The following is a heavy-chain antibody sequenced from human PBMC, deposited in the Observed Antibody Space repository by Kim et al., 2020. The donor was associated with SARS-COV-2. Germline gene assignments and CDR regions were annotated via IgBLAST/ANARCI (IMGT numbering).Heavy chain of an antibody. Sequence: TNYNPSLKSRVTISVDKSKNQFSLKLSSVTAADTAVYYCARDNDYVAFDYWGQGTLVTVSS. CDR2: T. D-gene: IGHD4-17*01. V-gene: IGHV4-4*02. CDR3: ARDNDYVAFDY. J-gene: IGHJ4*02.